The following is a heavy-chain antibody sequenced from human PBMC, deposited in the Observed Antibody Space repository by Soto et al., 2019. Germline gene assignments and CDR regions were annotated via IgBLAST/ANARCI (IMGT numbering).Heavy chain of an antibody. CDR3: ARPGYSNYGPGVDV. V-gene: IGHV3-74*01. D-gene: IGHD4-4*01. CDR2: IDSDGSTT. Sequence: EVQLVESGGGLVQPGGSLRLSCAASGFTFSVYWMHWVRQAPGKGLVWVSRIDSDGSTTSYADSVKGRFTISSDNAKSRLYLQMNSLRAEDTAVYYCARPGYSNYGPGVDVWGQGTTVTVSS. CDR1: GFTFSVYW. J-gene: IGHJ6*02.